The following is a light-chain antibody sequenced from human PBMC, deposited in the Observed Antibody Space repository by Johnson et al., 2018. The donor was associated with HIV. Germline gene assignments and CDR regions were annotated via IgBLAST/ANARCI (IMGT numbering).Light chain of an antibody. CDR3: GTWDSSLSAGV. V-gene: IGLV1-51*02. CDR1: SSNIGNNY. Sequence: QLVLTQPPSVSAAPGQKVTISCSGSSSNIGNNYVSWYQQLPGTAPKVLIYENNKRPSGIPDRFSGSKSGTSATLGITGLQTGDEADYYCGTWDSSLSAGVFGTGTKVTVL. J-gene: IGLJ1*01. CDR2: ENN.